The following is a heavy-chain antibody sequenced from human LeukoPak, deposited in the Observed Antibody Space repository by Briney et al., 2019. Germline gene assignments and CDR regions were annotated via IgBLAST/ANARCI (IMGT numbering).Heavy chain of an antibody. V-gene: IGHV4-59*01. J-gene: IGHJ4*02. CDR2: INYSGST. CDR1: GGSISSYY. Sequence: PSETLSLTCTVSGGSISSYYWSWIRQPPGKGLEWFGNINYSGSTNYNPSLKSGATISVNTTNNHFSLKLSSVTAADTAVYYCARRSAGCSGGSCYSGFDYWGQGTLVTVSS. CDR3: ARRSAGCSGGSCYSGFDY. D-gene: IGHD2-15*01.